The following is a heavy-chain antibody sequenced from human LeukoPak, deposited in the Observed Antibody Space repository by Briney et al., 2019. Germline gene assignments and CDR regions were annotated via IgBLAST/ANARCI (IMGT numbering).Heavy chain of an antibody. J-gene: IGHJ4*02. V-gene: IGHV3-7*01. CDR2: IKQDGSEE. Sequence: GGSLRLSCVVSGFTFSLYWMNWVRQAPGKGLEWVANIKQDGSEEYYVDSVKGRFTISRDNAKNSLYLQMNSLRVEDTAVYYCARERYGRPIFDYWGQGTLVTVSS. D-gene: IGHD5-24*01. CDR1: GFTFSLYW. CDR3: ARERYGRPIFDY.